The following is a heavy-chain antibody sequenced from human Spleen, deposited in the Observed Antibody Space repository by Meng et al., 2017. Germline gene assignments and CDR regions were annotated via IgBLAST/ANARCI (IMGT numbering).Heavy chain of an antibody. Sequence: GGSLRLSCEASRISFSTHWMSWVRQAPGKGLQWVANIKQDGSEKYYVDSVRGRFTISRDNAKNSLYLQMNSLRAEDTAVYYCARAVGSGSYDYFDYWGQGKLVTVSS. J-gene: IGHJ4*02. D-gene: IGHD3-10*01. CDR1: RISFSTHW. CDR2: IKQDGSEK. V-gene: IGHV3-7*01. CDR3: ARAVGSGSYDYFDY.